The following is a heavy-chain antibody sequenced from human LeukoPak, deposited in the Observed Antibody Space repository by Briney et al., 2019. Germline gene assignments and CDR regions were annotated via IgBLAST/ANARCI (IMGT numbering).Heavy chain of an antibody. CDR2: ISGSGGNT. Sequence: GGSLRLSCAASGFTFSSYAMSWVRQAPGKGLEWVSVISGSGGNTYYADSVKGRFTISRDNSKNTLYLQMNSLRAEDTAVYYCAKDGSKYYDFWSGYSPLVAPFDYWGQGTLVTVSS. CDR1: GFTFSSYA. D-gene: IGHD3-3*01. CDR3: AKDGSKYYDFWSGYSPLVAPFDY. V-gene: IGHV3-23*01. J-gene: IGHJ4*02.